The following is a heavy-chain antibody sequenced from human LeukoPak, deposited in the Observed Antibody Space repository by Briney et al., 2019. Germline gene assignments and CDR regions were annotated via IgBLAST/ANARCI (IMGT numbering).Heavy chain of an antibody. CDR2: IHYTGET. Sequence: SQTLSLTCSVSGVSMSTYFWSWIRQPPGKGLEWLAFIHYTGETKYNPSLRSRLTISVDTSKNQFSLRLSSLTAADTAIYYCARDIYGSGYGYFDQWGQGALVTVSS. CDR1: GVSMSTYF. CDR3: ARDIYGSGYGYFDQ. J-gene: IGHJ4*02. D-gene: IGHD3-10*01. V-gene: IGHV4-59*01.